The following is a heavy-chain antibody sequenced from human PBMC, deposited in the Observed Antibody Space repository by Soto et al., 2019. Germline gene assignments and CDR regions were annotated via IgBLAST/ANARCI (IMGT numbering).Heavy chain of an antibody. J-gene: IGHJ6*02. Sequence: PGESLKISCKGSGYSFTSYWISWVRQMPGKGLEWMGRIDPSDSYTNYSPSFQGHVTISADKSISTAYLQWSSLKASDTAMYYCARHRSVLDRTYGMDVWGQGTTVTVYS. CDR1: GYSFTSYW. CDR3: ARHRSVLDRTYGMDV. V-gene: IGHV5-10-1*01. D-gene: IGHD3-3*01. CDR2: IDPSDSYT.